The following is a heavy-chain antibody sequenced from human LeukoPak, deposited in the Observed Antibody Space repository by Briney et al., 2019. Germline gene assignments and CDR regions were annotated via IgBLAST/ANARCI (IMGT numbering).Heavy chain of an antibody. CDR3: ARDTYGGNWSLGY. CDR2: VNPNSGGT. CDR1: GFTFTGYY. V-gene: IGHV1-2*02. Sequence: GASVKVSCKASGFTFTGYYIHWVRQAPGQGLEWMGWVNPNSGGTKYAQKFQGRVSMTSDTSISTAYMELSGLTSDDTAVYYCARDTYGGNWSLGYWGQGTLVTVSS. J-gene: IGHJ4*02. D-gene: IGHD4-23*01.